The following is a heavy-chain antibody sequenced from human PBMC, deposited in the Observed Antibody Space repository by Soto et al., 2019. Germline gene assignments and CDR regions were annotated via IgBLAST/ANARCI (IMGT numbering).Heavy chain of an antibody. CDR2: IIPIFGTA. CDR1: GGTFSSYA. J-gene: IGHJ6*02. D-gene: IGHD3-3*01. Sequence: EASVKVSCKASGGTFSSYAISWVRQAPGQGLEWMGGIIPIFGTANYAQKFQGRVTITADESTSTAYMELSSLRSEDTAVYYCARLVGRRSLEWLSDGMDVWGQGTRVTVSS. V-gene: IGHV1-69*13. CDR3: ARLVGRRSLEWLSDGMDV.